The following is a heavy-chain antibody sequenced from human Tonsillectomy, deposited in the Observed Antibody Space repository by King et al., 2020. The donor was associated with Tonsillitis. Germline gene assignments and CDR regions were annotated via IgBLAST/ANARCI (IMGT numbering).Heavy chain of an antibody. D-gene: IGHD4-11*01. CDR3: ARDRSGADYSSYNLDI. V-gene: IGHV1-18*01. CDR1: GYTFTSYV. J-gene: IGHJ3*02. CDR2: ISAYNGHS. Sequence: QLVQSGGEVKKPGASVRVSCKASGYTFTSYVIYWVRQAPGQGLEWIGRISAYNGHSNYAEKLQGRVAMTTDSSTSTAYMDLRSLTSDDTAVYYCARDRSGADYSSYNLDIWGQGTMVTVSS.